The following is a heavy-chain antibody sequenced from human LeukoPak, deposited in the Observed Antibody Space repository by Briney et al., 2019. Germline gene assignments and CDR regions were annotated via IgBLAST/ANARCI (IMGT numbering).Heavy chain of an antibody. CDR3: ARVGRHQSVLNWFDP. J-gene: IGHJ5*02. D-gene: IGHD6-6*01. V-gene: IGHV1-18*01. CDR2: ISAYNGNT. CDR1: GYTFTSYG. Sequence: GASVKVSCKASGYTFTSYGISWVRQAPGQGLEWMGWISAYNGNTNYAQKLQGRVTMTTDTSTSTAYMELRSLRSDDTAVYYCARVGRHQSVLNWFDPWGQGTLVTVSS.